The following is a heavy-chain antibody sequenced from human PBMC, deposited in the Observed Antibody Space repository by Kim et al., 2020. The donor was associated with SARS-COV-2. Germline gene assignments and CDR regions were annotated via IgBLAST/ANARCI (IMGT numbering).Heavy chain of an antibody. Sequence: GGSLRLSCAASGFTFSSYGMHWVRQAPGKGLEWVAVISYDGSNKYYADSVKGRFTISRDNSKNTLYLQMNSLRAEDTAVYYCARWGNDSSGYYTVDYWG. J-gene: IGHJ4*01. D-gene: IGHD3-22*01. V-gene: IGHV3-33*05. CDR3: ARWGNDSSGYYTVDY. CDR2: ISYDGSNK. CDR1: GFTFSSYG.